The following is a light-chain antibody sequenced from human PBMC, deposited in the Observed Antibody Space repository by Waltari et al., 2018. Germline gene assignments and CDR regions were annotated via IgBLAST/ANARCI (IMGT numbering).Light chain of an antibody. CDR2: EGS. Sequence: QSALTQPASVSGSPGQSITVSCTGTSSDVGSYNLVSWYQQHPGKAPKLMIYEGSKRPSGVSNSFSGSKSGNTASLTISGLQAEDEADYYCCSYAGSSTLLFGGGTKVTVL. CDR1: SSDVGSYNL. J-gene: IGLJ2*01. CDR3: CSYAGSSTLL. V-gene: IGLV2-23*01.